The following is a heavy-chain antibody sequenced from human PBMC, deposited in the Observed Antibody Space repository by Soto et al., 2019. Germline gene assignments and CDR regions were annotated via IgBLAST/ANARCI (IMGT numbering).Heavy chain of an antibody. J-gene: IGHJ6*03. CDR1: GDSLSGYS. V-gene: IGHV4-59*01. CDR2: VHYTGNT. D-gene: IGHD2-8*01. CDR3: AKSVFVAEHTNPHSYHHHMDV. Sequence: SETLSLTCTVSGDSLSGYSCTWIRQSPGKGLEWIGYVHYTGNTNLTPSFKSRVIMSVDPSNNQFSLRLSSVTAADTAVYYCAKSVFVAEHTNPHSYHHHMDVWGKGTTVTVSS.